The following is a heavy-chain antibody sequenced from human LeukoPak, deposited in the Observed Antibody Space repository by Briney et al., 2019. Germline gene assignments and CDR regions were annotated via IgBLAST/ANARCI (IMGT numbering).Heavy chain of an antibody. CDR2: IMHSGST. CDR3: ARGTGSSWDGGPLDS. CDR1: GGSFCGYY. J-gene: IGHJ4*02. D-gene: IGHD6-13*01. Sequence: SETLSLTCAVYGGSFCGYYWSWIRHPPEKGLEWGGEIMHSGSTNYSPALKSRVAMSVDTSKNQASLKLSSVTASDTAVYYCARGTGSSWDGGPLDSWGQGTLVTVSS. V-gene: IGHV4-34*01.